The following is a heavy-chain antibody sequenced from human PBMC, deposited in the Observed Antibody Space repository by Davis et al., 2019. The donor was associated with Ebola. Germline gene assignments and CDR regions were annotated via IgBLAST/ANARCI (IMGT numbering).Heavy chain of an antibody. CDR2: ISGSGGST. CDR3: ARSGIAAAAYYFDY. CDR1: GYTFTSYG. V-gene: IGHV3-23*01. J-gene: IGHJ4*02. D-gene: IGHD6-13*01. Sequence: AASVKVSCKASGYTFTSYGISWVRQAPGKGLEWVSAISGSGGSTYYADSVKGRFTISRDNSKNTLYLQMNSLRSDDTAVYYCARSGIAAAAYYFDYWGQGTLVTVSS.